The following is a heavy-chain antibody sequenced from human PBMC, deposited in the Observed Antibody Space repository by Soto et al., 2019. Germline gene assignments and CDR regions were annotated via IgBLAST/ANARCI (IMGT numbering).Heavy chain of an antibody. D-gene: IGHD3-10*01. Sequence: QLQLQESGPGLGRPSGTLSLTCAVSGGFTSTNNWWSWVRQPPGKGLEWIGDAYHSGSTEYNPSLKSRVSISVDKSKNQISLKLTSATAADTAVYYCARSPPSSYYGGSGTFDYWGQGTLVTVSS. CDR2: AYHSGST. V-gene: IGHV4-4*02. CDR3: ARSPPSSYYGGSGTFDY. J-gene: IGHJ4*02. CDR1: GGFTSTNNW.